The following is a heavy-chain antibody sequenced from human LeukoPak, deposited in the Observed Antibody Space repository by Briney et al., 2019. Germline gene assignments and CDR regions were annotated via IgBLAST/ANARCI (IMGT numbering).Heavy chain of an antibody. V-gene: IGHV3-74*01. CDR1: RFRFRVYC. J-gene: IGHJ4*02. CDR2: INEDGTIA. Sequence: GGSLTLSCTASRFRFRVYCMHWLPQAPGKGLVWVAHINEDGTIAGEADSVNGRFTIAIDNDKYTLYLQMNSLTVKDTSVYYCARVPTNSYGFGQWGQGSLVTVSS. CDR3: ARVPTNSYGFGQ. D-gene: IGHD5-18*01.